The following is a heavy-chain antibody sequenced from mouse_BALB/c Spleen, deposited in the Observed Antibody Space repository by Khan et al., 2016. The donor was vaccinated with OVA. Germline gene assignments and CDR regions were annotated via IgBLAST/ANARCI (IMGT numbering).Heavy chain of an antibody. J-gene: IGHJ2*01. D-gene: IGHD1-1*01. CDR1: GYSITSDYA. Sequence: EVELVESGPGLVKPSQSLSLTCTVTGYSITSDYAWNWIRQFPGNKLEWMGYISYSGRTSYNPSLKSRISITRDPSKNQFFLQLNSVTTEDTATYYCAREVTITTVVATDFDYWGQGTTLTVSS. CDR2: ISYSGRT. CDR3: AREVTITTVVATDFDY. V-gene: IGHV3-2*02.